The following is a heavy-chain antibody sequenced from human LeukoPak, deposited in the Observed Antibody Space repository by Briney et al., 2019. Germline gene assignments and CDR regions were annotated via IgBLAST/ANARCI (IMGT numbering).Heavy chain of an antibody. CDR1: GGSISSGSYY. CDR2: IYTSGSI. Sequence: SETLSLTCTVSGGSISSGSYYWGWLRQPAGTGLEWMGRIYTSGSINHNPSPKSRVTISVDTSKNQFSLKLSSVTAADTAVYYCARGIVVVPAAIEWFDPWGQGTLVTVSS. CDR3: ARGIVVVPAAIEWFDP. V-gene: IGHV4-61*02. J-gene: IGHJ5*02. D-gene: IGHD2-2*02.